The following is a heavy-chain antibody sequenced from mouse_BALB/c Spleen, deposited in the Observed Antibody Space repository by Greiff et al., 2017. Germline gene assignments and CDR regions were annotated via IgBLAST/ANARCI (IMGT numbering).Heavy chain of an antibody. D-gene: IGHD2-4*01. V-gene: IGHV3-2*02. CDR2: ISYSGST. Sequence: EVKLQESGPGLVKPSQSLSLTCTVTGYSITSDYAWNWIRQFPGNKLEWMGYISYSGSTSYNPSLKSRISITRDTSKNQFFLQLNSVTTEDTATYYCARGLRRFDYCGQGTTLTVSS. CDR1: GYSITSDYA. J-gene: IGHJ2*01. CDR3: ARGLRRFDY.